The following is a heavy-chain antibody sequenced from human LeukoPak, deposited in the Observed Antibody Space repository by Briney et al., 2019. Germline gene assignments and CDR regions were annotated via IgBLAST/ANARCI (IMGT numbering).Heavy chain of an antibody. CDR3: AKDLGSSPPGDF. V-gene: IGHV3-23*01. CDR1: GVTLSAYA. CDR2: MSVSGDRT. J-gene: IGHJ4*02. D-gene: IGHD6-6*01. Sequence: GGSLRLSYAASGVTLSAYAMSWARQAPGKGLEWVSSMSVSGDRTYYVDSVKGRFTISRDSSKNMLYLQMNSLRVEDTAVYFCAKDLGSSPPGDFWGQGTLVTVSS.